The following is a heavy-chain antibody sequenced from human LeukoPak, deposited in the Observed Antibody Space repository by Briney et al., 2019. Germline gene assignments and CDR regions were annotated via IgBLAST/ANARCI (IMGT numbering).Heavy chain of an antibody. CDR3: ATQQLYSSSWYRFDY. J-gene: IGHJ4*02. D-gene: IGHD6-13*01. CDR1: GYTLTELS. Sequence: GASAKVSCKVSGYTLTELSMHWVRQAPGKGLEWMGGFDPEDGETIYAQKFQGRVTMTEDTSTDTAYMELSSLRSEDTAVYYCATQQLYSSSWYRFDYWGQGTLVTVSS. CDR2: FDPEDGET. V-gene: IGHV1-24*01.